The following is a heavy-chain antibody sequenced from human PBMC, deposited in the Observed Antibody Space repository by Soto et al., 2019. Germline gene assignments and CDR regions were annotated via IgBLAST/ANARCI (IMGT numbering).Heavy chain of an antibody. CDR2: ISGSGTVT. CDR1: GFTFRNYG. V-gene: IGHV3-23*01. CDR3: ARDQGTSYGLYYFDN. Sequence: EVQLLESGGGLVQPGKSLRLSCAASGFTFRNYGMSWVRQAPGKGLEWVSSISGSGTVTYYADSVRGRFTISRDNSRNTLYVEMNSLGVEDTAIYYCARDQGTSYGLYYFDNWGQGTLVTVSS. J-gene: IGHJ4*02. D-gene: IGHD5-18*01.